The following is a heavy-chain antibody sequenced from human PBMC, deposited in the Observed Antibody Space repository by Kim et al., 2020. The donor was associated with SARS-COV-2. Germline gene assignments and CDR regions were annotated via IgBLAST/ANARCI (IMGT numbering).Heavy chain of an antibody. CDR3: VTGKGYYYDT. Sequence: GSTYYGDSGKGRFTMSRDNSKNMVYLQMSSLRVDDTAVYYCVTGKGYYYDTWGQGTLVIVSS. D-gene: IGHD3-22*01. CDR2: GST. V-gene: IGHV3-64D*06. J-gene: IGHJ4*02.